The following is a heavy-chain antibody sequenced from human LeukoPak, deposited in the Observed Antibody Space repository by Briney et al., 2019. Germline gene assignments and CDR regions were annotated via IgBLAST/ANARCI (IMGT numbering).Heavy chain of an antibody. D-gene: IGHD3-10*01. Sequence: GASVKVSCKASGGTFSSYTINWVRQATGQGLEWMGWMNPNSGDTGYTQRLQGRVTMTRDTSISTAYMELSSLRSEDTAVYYCARGPYGTGSHFDFWGQGTLVTVSS. CDR3: ARGPYGTGSHFDF. CDR2: MNPNSGDT. V-gene: IGHV1-8*02. J-gene: IGHJ4*02. CDR1: GGTFSSYT.